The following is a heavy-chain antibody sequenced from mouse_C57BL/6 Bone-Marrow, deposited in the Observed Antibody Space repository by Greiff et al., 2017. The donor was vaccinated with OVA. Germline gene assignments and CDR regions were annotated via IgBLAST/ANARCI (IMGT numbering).Heavy chain of an antibody. V-gene: IGHV10-1*01. Sequence: EVMLVESGGGLVQPKGSLKLSCAASGFSFNTYAMNWVRQAPGKGLEWVARIRSKSNNYATYYADSVKDRFTISRDDSESMLYLQMNNLKTEDTAMYYCVRHDRYSYYAMDYWGQGTSVTVSS. D-gene: IGHD2-12*01. CDR1: GFSFNTYA. J-gene: IGHJ4*01. CDR2: IRSKSNNYAT. CDR3: VRHDRYSYYAMDY.